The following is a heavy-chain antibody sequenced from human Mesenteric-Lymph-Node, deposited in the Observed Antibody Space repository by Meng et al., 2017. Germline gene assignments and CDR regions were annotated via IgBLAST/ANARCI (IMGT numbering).Heavy chain of an antibody. CDR2: INHSGST. J-gene: IGHJ2*01. CDR3: ARVGWRQWSFDL. CDR1: GGSFSGYY. D-gene: IGHD5-18*01. Sequence: QVQVPQWGGGLLEPSESPSLPCAVYGGSFSGYYWSWIRQPPGKGLEWIGEINHSGSTNYNPSLKSRVTISVDTSKNQFSLKLSSVTAADTAVYYCARVGWRQWSFDLWGRGTLVTVSS. V-gene: IGHV4-34*01.